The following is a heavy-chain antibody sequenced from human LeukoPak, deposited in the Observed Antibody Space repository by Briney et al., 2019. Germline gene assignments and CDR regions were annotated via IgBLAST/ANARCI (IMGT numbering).Heavy chain of an antibody. V-gene: IGHV3-48*01. CDR1: GFTFSSYA. CDR2: TSNRGNTI. Sequence: GGSLRLSCAASGFTFSSYAMNWVRQAPGKGLEWVSYTSNRGNTIYYADSMKGRFTISRDNAKNSLYLEMNSLRAEDTAVYHCAKKGRIGGTTFFDYWGQGTLVTVSS. J-gene: IGHJ4*02. D-gene: IGHD1-20*01. CDR3: AKKGRIGGTTFFDY.